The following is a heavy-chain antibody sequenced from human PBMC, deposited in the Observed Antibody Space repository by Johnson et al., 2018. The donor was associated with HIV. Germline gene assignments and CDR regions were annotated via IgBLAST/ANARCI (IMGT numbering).Heavy chain of an antibody. V-gene: IGHV3-66*01. J-gene: IGHJ3*02. CDR1: GITVSSNY. Sequence: VQLVESGGGVVQPGRSLRLSCAASGITVSSNYMSWVRQAPGKGLEWVSVIFTVGDVYYADSVKGRFTISRDNSKNTLYLQMNSLRAEDTAVYYCAKDRWVGVGDAFDIWGQGTMVIVSS. CDR2: IFTVGDV. D-gene: IGHD2-15*01. CDR3: AKDRWVGVGDAFDI.